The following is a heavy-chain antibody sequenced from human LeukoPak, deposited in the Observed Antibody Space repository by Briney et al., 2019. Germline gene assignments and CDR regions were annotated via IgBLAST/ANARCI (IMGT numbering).Heavy chain of an antibody. CDR2: IYSGGST. CDR1: GFTVSSNH. CDR3: ARGPAGYN. V-gene: IGHV3-53*01. J-gene: IGHJ4*02. D-gene: IGHD1-1*01. Sequence: GGSLRLSCAASGFTVSSNHMSWVRQAPEKGLEWVSVIYSGGSTDYADSVKGRFTISRDNLKNTLYLQMNSLRAEDTAVYYCARGPAGYNWGQGTLVTFSS.